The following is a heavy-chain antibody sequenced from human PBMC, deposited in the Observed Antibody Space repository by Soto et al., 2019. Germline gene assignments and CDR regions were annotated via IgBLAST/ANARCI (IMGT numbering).Heavy chain of an antibody. V-gene: IGHV1-69*01. Sequence: QVQLVQSGAEVKKPGSSVKVSCKASGGTFSSYAISWVRQAPGQGLEWMGGIIPIFGTANYAQKFQGRVTITADESTSTAYMELSSLRSEDTAVYYCASPLPIVGVVIIHYYYYGMDVWGQGTTVTVSS. J-gene: IGHJ6*02. CDR1: GGTFSSYA. CDR2: IIPIFGTA. CDR3: ASPLPIVGVVIIHYYYYGMDV. D-gene: IGHD3-3*01.